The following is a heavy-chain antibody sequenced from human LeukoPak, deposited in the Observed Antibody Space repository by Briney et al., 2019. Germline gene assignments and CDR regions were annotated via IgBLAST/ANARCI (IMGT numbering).Heavy chain of an antibody. CDR2: SYISGSA. D-gene: IGHD5-12*01. V-gene: IGHV4-4*07. CDR1: GGSFSNYY. Sequence: SETLSLTCTISGGSFSNYYWTWVRKPAGKRLEWIGRSYISGSANYNSYLQRRVPVSLSVSKYKFSLPLKLVTAPDTAMYYCARSLEVAPGWSCDPWGRGTLITVAS. CDR3: ARSLEVAPGWSCDP. J-gene: IGHJ2*01.